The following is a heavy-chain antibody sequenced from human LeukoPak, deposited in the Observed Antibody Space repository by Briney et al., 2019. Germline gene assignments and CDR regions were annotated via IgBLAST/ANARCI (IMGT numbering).Heavy chain of an antibody. D-gene: IGHD3-10*01. CDR2: LNWNSGDI. J-gene: IGHJ4*02. V-gene: IGHV3-9*01. CDR3: AKGGYGSGSYYNLNFDF. CDR1: GFTFDDYA. Sequence: GGSLRLSCAASGFTFDDYAMHWVRQAPGKGLEWVSGLNWNSGDIGYADSVKGRFTISRDNAKNSLYLQMNSLRAEDTALYYCAKGGYGSGSYYNLNFDFWGQGTLVTVSS.